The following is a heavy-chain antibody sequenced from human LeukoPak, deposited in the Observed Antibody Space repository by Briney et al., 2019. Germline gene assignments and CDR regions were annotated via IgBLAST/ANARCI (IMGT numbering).Heavy chain of an antibody. J-gene: IGHJ4*02. D-gene: IGHD3-16*01. V-gene: IGHV3-48*03. CDR1: GFTFSSYA. Sequence: QPGGSLRLSCAASGFTFSSYAMNWVRRAPGKGLEWVSYISSSGSTIYYADSVKGRFTISRDNAKNSLYLQMNSLRAEDTAVYYCARDLYDYVWGSWLDYWGQGTLVTVSS. CDR3: ARDLYDYVWGSWLDY. CDR2: ISSSGSTI.